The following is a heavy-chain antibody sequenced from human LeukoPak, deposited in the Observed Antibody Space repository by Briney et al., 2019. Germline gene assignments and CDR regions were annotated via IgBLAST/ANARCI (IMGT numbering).Heavy chain of an antibody. CDR3: ARHLGELPPGFDY. D-gene: IGHD3-10*01. CDR1: GGSISGSSYY. CDR2: IYYSGST. V-gene: IGHV4-39*07. J-gene: IGHJ4*02. Sequence: PSETLSLTCTVSGGSISGSSYYWGWVRQPPGKGLEWIGSIYYSGSTYYNPSLKSRVTISVDTSKNQFSLKLSSVTAADTAVYYCARHLGELPPGFDYWGQGTLVTVSS.